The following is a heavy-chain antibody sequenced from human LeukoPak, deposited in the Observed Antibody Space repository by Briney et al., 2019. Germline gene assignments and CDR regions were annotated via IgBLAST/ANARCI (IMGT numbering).Heavy chain of an antibody. V-gene: IGHV3-48*03. CDR2: ISSSGSTT. Sequence: GGSLRLSCEASGFTFSSYEMNWVRQAPGKGLEWVSYISSSGSTTYYADPVKGRFTISRDNSKNTPYLQMNSLRAEDTAVYYCAKERVWGSYRPIDYWGQGTLVTVSS. CDR3: AKERVWGSYRPIDY. D-gene: IGHD3-16*02. J-gene: IGHJ4*02. CDR1: GFTFSSYE.